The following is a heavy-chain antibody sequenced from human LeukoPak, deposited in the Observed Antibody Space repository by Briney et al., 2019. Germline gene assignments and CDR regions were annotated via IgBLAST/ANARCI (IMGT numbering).Heavy chain of an antibody. CDR2: IWYGGSNK. Sequence: GGSLRLSCAASGFTFSSYGMHWVRQAPGKGLEWVAVIWYGGSNKYYADSVKGRFTISRDNSKNTLYLQMNSLRAEDTAVYYCAKDTKSYDYVWGSYLFDPWGQGTLVTVSS. CDR1: GFTFSSYG. CDR3: AKDTKSYDYVWGSYLFDP. J-gene: IGHJ5*02. D-gene: IGHD3-16*02. V-gene: IGHV3-30*02.